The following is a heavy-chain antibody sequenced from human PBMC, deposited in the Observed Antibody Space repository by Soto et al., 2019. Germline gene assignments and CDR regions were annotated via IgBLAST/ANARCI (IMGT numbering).Heavy chain of an antibody. CDR3: ARRIFHGIFSPTYYFDS. CDR1: GYDFTTHW. CDR2: VNPRDSDT. Sequence: GESLKISCKTSGYDFTTHWIGWVRQLPGKGLEWMGIVNPRDSDTMYSPSFEGQVTISADRSISTTYLQWSSLKASDTAMYYCARRIFHGIFSPTYYFDSWGQGALVTVSS. V-gene: IGHV5-51*01. J-gene: IGHJ4*02. D-gene: IGHD3-3*02.